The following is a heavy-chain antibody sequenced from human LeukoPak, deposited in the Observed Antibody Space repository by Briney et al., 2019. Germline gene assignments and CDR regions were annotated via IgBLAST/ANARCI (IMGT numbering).Heavy chain of an antibody. V-gene: IGHV3-48*01. J-gene: IGHJ4*02. CDR1: GFTFSSYS. D-gene: IGHD4-23*01. CDR2: ISSSSSTI. CDR3: ARRATVVTPDFDY. Sequence: GGSLRLSCAASGFTFSSYSMNWVRQAPGKGLEWVSYISSSSSTIYYADSVKGRFTISRDNAKNSLYLQMNSLRAEDTAVYYCARRATVVTPDFDYWGQGTLVTVSS.